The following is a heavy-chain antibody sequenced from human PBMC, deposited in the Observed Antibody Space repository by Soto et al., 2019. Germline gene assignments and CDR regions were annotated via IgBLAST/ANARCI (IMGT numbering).Heavy chain of an antibody. J-gene: IGHJ4*02. V-gene: IGHV3-33*01. CDR3: ARDSIAAAGTGFC. CDR1: GFTFSSYG. Sequence: GGSLRLSCAASGFTFSSYGMHWVRQAPGKGLEWVAVIWYDGSNKYYADSVKGRFTISRDNSKNTLYLQMNSLRAEDTAVYYCARDSIAAAGTGFCWGQGTLVTV. D-gene: IGHD6-13*01. CDR2: IWYDGSNK.